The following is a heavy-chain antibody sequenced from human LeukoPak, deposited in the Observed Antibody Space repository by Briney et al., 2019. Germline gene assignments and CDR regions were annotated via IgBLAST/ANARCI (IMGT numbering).Heavy chain of an antibody. Sequence: SETLSLTCAVYGGSFSGYYWSWIRQPPGKGLEWIGEINHSGSTNYNPSLKSRVTISVDTSKNQFSLKLSSVTAADTAVYYCARERLLWFGELSPEVWFDPWGQGTLVTVSS. D-gene: IGHD3-10*01. CDR1: GGSFSGYY. V-gene: IGHV4-34*01. CDR3: ARERLLWFGELSPEVWFDP. J-gene: IGHJ5*02. CDR2: INHSGST.